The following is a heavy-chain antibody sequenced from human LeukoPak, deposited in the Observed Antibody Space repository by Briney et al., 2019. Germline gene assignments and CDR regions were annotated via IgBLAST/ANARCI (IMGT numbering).Heavy chain of an antibody. D-gene: IGHD3/OR15-3a*01. J-gene: IGHJ3*02. V-gene: IGHV4-59*08. Sequence: SETLSLTCNVSGGSISSNYWSWIRQPPGKGLEWIGYVYSSGSTNYSPSLKSRVTISVDTSKNQFSLKLSSVTAADTAVYYCARHDLRAFDIWGQGTMVTVSS. CDR3: ARHDLRAFDI. CDR2: VYSSGST. CDR1: GGSISSNY.